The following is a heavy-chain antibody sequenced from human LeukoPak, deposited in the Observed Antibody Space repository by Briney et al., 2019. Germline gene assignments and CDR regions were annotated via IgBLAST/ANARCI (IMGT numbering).Heavy chain of an antibody. J-gene: IGHJ4*02. CDR1: GGSISSSSYY. CDR3: ARVDDY. V-gene: IGHV4-39*07. Sequence: SETLSLTCAVSGGSISSSSYYWGWIRQPPGKGLEWIGSIYHSGSTYYNPSLKSRVTIAVETSKNQFSLKLTSVTAADTAVYYCARVDDYWGQGTLVTVSS. CDR2: IYHSGST.